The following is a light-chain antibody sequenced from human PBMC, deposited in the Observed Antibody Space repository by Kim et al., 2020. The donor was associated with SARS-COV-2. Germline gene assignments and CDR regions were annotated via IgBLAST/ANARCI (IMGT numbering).Light chain of an antibody. CDR1: QSVSSSN. CDR3: QQYGSSPLT. CDR2: AAS. V-gene: IGKV3-20*01. Sequence: SPGERATLSCRASQSVSSSNLAWYQQKASQAPRLLIYAASRRATDIPDRFSGSGSGTDFTLTISRLEPEDFALYYCQQYGSSPLTFGGGTKVDIK. J-gene: IGKJ4*01.